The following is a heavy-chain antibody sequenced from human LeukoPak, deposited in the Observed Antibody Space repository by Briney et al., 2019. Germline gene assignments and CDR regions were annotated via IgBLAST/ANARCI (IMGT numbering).Heavy chain of an antibody. Sequence: GGSLRLSCAASGFTVSTSYLAWVRQAPGQGLEWIAFIYSSGSTYSADSVKCRFTISRNTSKKALYLQMNSLRAEDTAVYYCARLLPASLHYFDCWGQGTLVTVSS. V-gene: IGHV3-53*01. D-gene: IGHD2-15*01. CDR2: IYSSGST. J-gene: IGHJ4*02. CDR1: GFTVSTSY. CDR3: ARLLPASLHYFDC.